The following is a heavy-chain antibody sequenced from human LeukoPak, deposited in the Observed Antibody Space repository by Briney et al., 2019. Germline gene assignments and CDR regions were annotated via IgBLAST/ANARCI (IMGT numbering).Heavy chain of an antibody. V-gene: IGHV1-2*02. D-gene: IGHD3-3*01. CDR3: ALGLDYDFWSGYSPLDY. CDR1: GYTFTGYY. CDR2: INPNSGGT. J-gene: IGHJ4*02. Sequence: ASVKVSCKASGYTFTGYYMHWVRQAPGQGLEWMGWINPNSGGTNYAQKFQGRVTMTRDTSISTAYMELSRLRPDDTAVYYCALGLDYDFWSGYSPLDYWGQGTLVTVSS.